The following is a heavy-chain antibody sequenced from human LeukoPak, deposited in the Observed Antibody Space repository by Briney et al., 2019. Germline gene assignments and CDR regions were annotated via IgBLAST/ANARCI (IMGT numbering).Heavy chain of an antibody. J-gene: IGHJ4*02. CDR1: GGSFSGYY. CDR2: ISHSGST. D-gene: IGHD3-22*01. V-gene: IGHV4-34*01. Sequence: SETLSLTCAVYGGSFSGYYWSWIRQPPGKGLEWIGEISHSGSTNYNPSLKSRVTISVDTSKNQFSLKLSSVTAADTAVYYCATADYYDSSGYWGQGTLVTVSS. CDR3: ATADYYDSSGY.